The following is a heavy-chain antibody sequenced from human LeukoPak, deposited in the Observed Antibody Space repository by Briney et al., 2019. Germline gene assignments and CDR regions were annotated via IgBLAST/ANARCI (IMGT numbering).Heavy chain of an antibody. D-gene: IGHD3-22*01. V-gene: IGHV4-39*01. J-gene: IGHJ4*02. CDR1: GGSISSSSYS. CDR2: IYYSGST. CDR3: ARGPYDSSGYYFDY. Sequence: SETLSLTCTVSGGSISSSSYSWGWIRQPPAKGLEWIGSIYYSGSTYYNPSLKSRVTISVDTSKNQFSLKLSSLPAADTAVYYCARGPYDSSGYYFDYWGQGTLVTVSS.